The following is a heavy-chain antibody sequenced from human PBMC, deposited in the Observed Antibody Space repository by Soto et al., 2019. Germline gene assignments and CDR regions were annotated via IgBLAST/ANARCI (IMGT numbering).Heavy chain of an antibody. CDR3: ARMGSVRSPKLKGTKSDPYYFDY. Sequence: PSETLSLTCTVSGGSISSSSYYWGWIRQPPGKGLEWIGSIYYSGSTYYNPSLKSRVTISVDTSKNQFSLKLSSVTAADTVVYYCARMGSVRSPKLKGTKSDPYYFDYWGQGTLVTVSS. D-gene: IGHD1-1*01. CDR1: GGSISSSSYY. CDR2: IYYSGST. J-gene: IGHJ4*02. V-gene: IGHV4-39*01.